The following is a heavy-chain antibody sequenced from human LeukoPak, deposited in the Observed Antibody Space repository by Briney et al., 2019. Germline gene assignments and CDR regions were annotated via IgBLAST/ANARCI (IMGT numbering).Heavy chain of an antibody. D-gene: IGHD3-10*01. J-gene: IGHJ2*01. CDR3: ARVGDHFHWYLDL. CDR2: LYSGSDT. V-gene: IGHV3-53*01. Sequence: GGSLRLSCAASGFTVSTKYMNWVRQAPGKGLEWVSILYSGSDTFYANSVRGRFTISRDSSKTILFLQMNALRAEDTAVYYCARVGDHFHWYLDLWGRGTLVTVSS. CDR1: GFTVSTKY.